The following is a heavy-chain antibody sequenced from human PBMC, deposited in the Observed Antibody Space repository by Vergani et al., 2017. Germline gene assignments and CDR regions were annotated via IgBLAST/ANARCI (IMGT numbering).Heavy chain of an antibody. CDR1: GFTFTSYH. V-gene: IGHV1-2*06. CDR2: IDPNSVDK. Sequence: QVQLVQSGAEVKKPGASVRVSCKASGFTFTSYHIHWVRQAPGQGLDWLGRIDPNSVDKRYSQRFQDRVTITRDTSINTAYMVMTRLRPDDTTIYYCARVIVGCSRPNCFADHRGQRSLVTVSS. CDR3: ARVIVGCSRPNCFADH. J-gene: IGHJ4*02. D-gene: IGHD2-2*01.